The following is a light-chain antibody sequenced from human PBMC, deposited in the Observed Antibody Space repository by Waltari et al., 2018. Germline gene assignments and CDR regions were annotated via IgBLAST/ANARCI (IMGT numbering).Light chain of an antibody. V-gene: IGKV3-15*01. J-gene: IGKJ1*01. Sequence: DIVMTQSPAVLYLSPGERATLSCTASQNAYSSLAWYQQGRGQAPRLLIRAASTRATGVPARFSATGSGTEFTLTISSLQSEDFAVYYCQHYSDWPPWTFGQGTRVE. CDR3: QHYSDWPPWT. CDR2: AAS. CDR1: QNAYSS.